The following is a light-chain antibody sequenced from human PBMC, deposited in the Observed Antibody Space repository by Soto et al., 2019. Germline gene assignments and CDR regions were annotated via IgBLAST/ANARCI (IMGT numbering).Light chain of an antibody. CDR2: EVS. J-gene: IGLJ1*01. V-gene: IGLV2-11*01. CDR1: SSDVGAYGY. CDR3: CSYAGSYFYV. Sequence: QSALTQPRSVSGSPGQSVTISCTGTSSDVGAYGYVSWYQQHPGKAPKLMIYEVSKRPSGVPDRFSGSKSGNTASLTISGLQAEDEAEYYCCSYAGSYFYVFGTGTKVTVL.